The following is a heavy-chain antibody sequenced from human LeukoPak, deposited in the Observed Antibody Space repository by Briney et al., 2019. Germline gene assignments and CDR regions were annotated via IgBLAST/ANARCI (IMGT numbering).Heavy chain of an antibody. J-gene: IGHJ6*02. CDR2: ISAYNGNT. V-gene: IGHV1-18*01. Sequence: ASVKVSCKASGYTFTSYGISWVRQAPGQGLEWMGWISAYNGNTSYAQKLQGRVTMTTDTSTSTAYMELRSLRSDDTAVYYCARTKYDILTGYKTDVWGQGTTVTVSS. D-gene: IGHD3-9*01. CDR3: ARTKYDILTGYKTDV. CDR1: GYTFTSYG.